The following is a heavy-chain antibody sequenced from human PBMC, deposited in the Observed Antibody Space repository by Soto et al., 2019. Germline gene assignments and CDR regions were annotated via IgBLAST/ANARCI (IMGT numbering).Heavy chain of an antibody. CDR2: IYYSGST. D-gene: IGHD3-10*01. V-gene: IGHV4-30-4*01. CDR1: GGSISSGDYY. Sequence: QVQLQESGPGLVKPSQTLSLTCTVSGGSISSGDYYWSWIRQPPGKGLEWIGYIYYSGSTYYNPSLKSRXXIXVXXSKNQFSLKLSSVTAADTAVYYCARFPKSFGSFDYWGQGTLVTVSS. CDR3: ARFPKSFGSFDY. J-gene: IGHJ4*02.